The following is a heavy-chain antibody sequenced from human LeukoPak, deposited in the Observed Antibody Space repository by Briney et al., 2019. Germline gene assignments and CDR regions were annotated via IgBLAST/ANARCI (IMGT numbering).Heavy chain of an antibody. CDR1: GGSISSTRYY. D-gene: IGHD1-26*01. Sequence: PSETLSLTCTVSGGSISSTRYYWDWIRQPPGKGLEWIGGIHDSGSTYYNPSLKSRVTISLYTSRNQFSLKLSSVTAEDPAVYYCARLGRLVFYFAYWGQGTLVSVPS. J-gene: IGHJ4*02. V-gene: IGHV4-39*01. CDR3: ARLGRLVFYFAY. CDR2: IHDSGST.